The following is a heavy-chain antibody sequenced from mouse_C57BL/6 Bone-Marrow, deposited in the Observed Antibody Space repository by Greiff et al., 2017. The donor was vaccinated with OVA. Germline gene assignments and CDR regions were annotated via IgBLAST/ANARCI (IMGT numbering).Heavy chain of an antibody. D-gene: IGHD1-1*01. CDR1: GYSITSGYY. J-gene: IGHJ3*01. CDR2: ISYDGSN. V-gene: IGHV3-6*01. CDR3: ARGGTTVVQGFAY. Sequence: EVKLMESGPGLVKPSQSLSLTCSVTGYSITSGYYWNWIRQFPGNKLEWMGYISYDGSNNYNPSLKNRISITRDTSKNQFFLKLNSVTTEDTATYYCARGGTTVVQGFAYWGQGTLVTVSA.